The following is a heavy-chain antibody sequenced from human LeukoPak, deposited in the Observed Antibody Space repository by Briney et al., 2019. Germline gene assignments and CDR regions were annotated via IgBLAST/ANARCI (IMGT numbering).Heavy chain of an antibody. Sequence: GGSLRLSCAASGYTFSTYWMSWVRQAPGKGLEWVANIKQDGSDKYYVDSVKGRFTISRDNSKNTMYLQMNSLRPEDTALYYCTKDRAYGQFLWGNDYWGQGILVTVSS. D-gene: IGHD2-21*01. CDR3: TKDRAYGQFLWGNDY. J-gene: IGHJ4*02. CDR2: IKQDGSDK. V-gene: IGHV3-7*01. CDR1: GYTFSTYW.